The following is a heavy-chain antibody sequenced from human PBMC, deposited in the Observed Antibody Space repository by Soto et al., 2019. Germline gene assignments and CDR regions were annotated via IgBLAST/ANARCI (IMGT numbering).Heavy chain of an antibody. J-gene: IGHJ4*02. CDR1: GFTFSNAW. V-gene: IGHV3-15*07. Sequence: EVQLVESGGGLVKPGGSLRLSCAASGFTFSNAWMNWVRQAPGKGLEWVGRIKSKTDGGTTDYAAPVKGRFTISRDDSKNTLYLQMNSVKTADTAVYYCSTDIVVVPAALNIDYWGQGTLVTVSS. CDR2: IKSKTDGGTT. D-gene: IGHD2-2*01. CDR3: STDIVVVPAALNIDY.